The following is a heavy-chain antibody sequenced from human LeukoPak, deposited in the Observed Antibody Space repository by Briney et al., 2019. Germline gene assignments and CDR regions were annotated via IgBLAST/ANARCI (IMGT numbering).Heavy chain of an antibody. CDR1: GGSFSGYY. Sequence: PSETLSLTCAVYGGSFSGYYWSWIRQPPGKGLEWIGEINHSGSTNYNPSLKSRVTISVDTSKNQFSLKLSSVTAADTAVYYCAREGAAGTKYFQHWGQGTLVTVSS. J-gene: IGHJ1*01. D-gene: IGHD6-13*01. CDR2: INHSGST. CDR3: AREGAAGTKYFQH. V-gene: IGHV4-34*01.